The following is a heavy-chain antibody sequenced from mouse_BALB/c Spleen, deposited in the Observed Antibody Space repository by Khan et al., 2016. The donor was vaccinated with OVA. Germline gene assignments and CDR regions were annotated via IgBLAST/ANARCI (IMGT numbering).Heavy chain of an antibody. Sequence: EVQLQESGAELGRPGSSVKLSCKTSGSTFTSYGIKWVKQRPGQGLEWIGYIYPGNGYTEYNESIQGKAILTSDTSSSTAYMQLRSLTSEDSAMYYCTTAYYRYSFDYWGQGTILTVSS. D-gene: IGHD2-14*01. CDR2: IYPGNGYT. V-gene: IGHV1S134*01. CDR3: TTAYYRYSFDY. J-gene: IGHJ2*01. CDR1: GSTFTSYG.